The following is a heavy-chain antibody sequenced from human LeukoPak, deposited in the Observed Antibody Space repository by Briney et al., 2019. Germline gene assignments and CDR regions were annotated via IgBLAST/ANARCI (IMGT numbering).Heavy chain of an antibody. V-gene: IGHV3-7*01. CDR3: ARDYVDTARPFDY. CDR2: IKLDGSET. Sequence: PGGSLRLSCAASGFTFSNYWMTWVRQAPGKGLEWVANIKLDGSETYYVDSVKGRFTISRDNAKNSLYLQMNSLRAEDTAVYYCARDYVDTARPFDYWGQGTLVTVSS. J-gene: IGHJ4*02. CDR1: GFTFSNYW. D-gene: IGHD5-18*01.